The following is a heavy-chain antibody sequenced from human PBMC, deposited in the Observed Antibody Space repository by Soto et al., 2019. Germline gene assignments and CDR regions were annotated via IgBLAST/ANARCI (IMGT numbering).Heavy chain of an antibody. CDR3: ARVRAGAANGYYGMDV. J-gene: IGHJ6*02. D-gene: IGHD1-26*01. V-gene: IGHV3-48*03. Sequence: GILRISFLVAGFSLSDYELPWVRQAPGKGLEWVSYISTRGSTIYYADSVKGRFTISRDNAKNSLYLEVNRLRPEDTGVYYCARVRAGAANGYYGMDVWGQGTTVTVSS. CDR2: ISTRGSTI. CDR1: GFSLSDYE.